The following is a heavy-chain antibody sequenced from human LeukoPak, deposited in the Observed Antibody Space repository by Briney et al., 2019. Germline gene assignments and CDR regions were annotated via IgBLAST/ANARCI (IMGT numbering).Heavy chain of an antibody. CDR2: IYYSGST. CDR3: ARVKEMRSGSHEYFDY. CDR1: GGSISTGSYY. J-gene: IGHJ4*02. Sequence: SETLSLTCTVSGGSISTGSYYWGWIRQPPGKGLEWIGYIYYSGSTSYNPSLKSRLTISLDTSKNLFSLNLRSVTTADTAVYYCARVKEMRSGSHEYFDYWGQGTLVTVSS. D-gene: IGHD1-26*01. V-gene: IGHV4-61*01.